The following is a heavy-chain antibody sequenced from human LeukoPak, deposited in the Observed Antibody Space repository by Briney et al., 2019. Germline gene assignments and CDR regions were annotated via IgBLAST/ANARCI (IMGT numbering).Heavy chain of an antibody. Sequence: PSETLSLTCTVSGGSISSGDYYWSWIRQPPGKGLEWIGYIYYSGSTYYNPSLKSRVTISVDTSKNQFSLKLSSVTAADTAVYYCARGVRFLEYFDYWGQGTLVTVSS. J-gene: IGHJ4*02. CDR1: GGSISSGDYY. CDR2: IYYSGST. V-gene: IGHV4-30-4*01. CDR3: ARGVRFLEYFDY. D-gene: IGHD3-3*01.